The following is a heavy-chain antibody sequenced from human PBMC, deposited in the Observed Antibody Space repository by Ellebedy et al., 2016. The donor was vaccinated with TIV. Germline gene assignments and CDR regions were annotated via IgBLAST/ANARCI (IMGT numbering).Heavy chain of an antibody. V-gene: IGHV3-23*01. D-gene: IGHD4-11*01. Sequence: GGSLRLSXAASGFTLRNYALSWVRQAPGKGLEWVSATSGSGVSADYADSVKGRFTSSRDNSKNTVYLQMNSLRAEDTAVYYCARLTVKNQNHFLYYYLDVWGKGTTVTVSS. CDR1: GFTLRNYA. CDR2: TSGSGVSA. CDR3: ARLTVKNQNHFLYYYLDV. J-gene: IGHJ6*03.